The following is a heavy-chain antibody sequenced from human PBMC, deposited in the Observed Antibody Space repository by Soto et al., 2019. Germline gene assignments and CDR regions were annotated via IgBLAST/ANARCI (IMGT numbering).Heavy chain of an antibody. CDR3: AGVYYYDSSGLPDY. Sequence: SETLSLTCAVSGGSISSSNWWSWVRQPPGKGLEWIGEIYHSGSTNYNPSLKSRVTISVDKSKNQFSLKLSSVTAADTAVYYCAGVYYYDSSGLPDYWGQGTLVTVSS. CDR1: GGSISSSNW. J-gene: IGHJ4*02. V-gene: IGHV4-4*02. CDR2: IYHSGST. D-gene: IGHD3-22*01.